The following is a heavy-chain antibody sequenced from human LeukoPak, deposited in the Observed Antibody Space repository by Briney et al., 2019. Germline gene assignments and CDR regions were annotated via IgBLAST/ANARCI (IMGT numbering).Heavy chain of an antibody. CDR2: ISIKEDT. Sequence: RGSLRLSCEASGFTFSSYDMRWVRQVTGKGLEWVSYISIKEDTNHPDSVRGRFSTSKKNARNSLYLQMNYLRAEDTAVYYCVRAPVGECRSGGCFSSHLDVWGQGTTVIV. D-gene: IGHD2-15*01. V-gene: IGHV3-13*04. CDR1: GFTFSSYD. CDR3: VRAPVGECRSGGCFSSHLDV. J-gene: IGHJ6*02.